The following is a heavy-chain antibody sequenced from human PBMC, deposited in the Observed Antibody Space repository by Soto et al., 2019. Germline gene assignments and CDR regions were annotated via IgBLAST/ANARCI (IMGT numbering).Heavy chain of an antibody. CDR1: GGTFSSYT. D-gene: IGHD6-13*01. CDR3: ARVRKDSSRIYYYYGMDV. V-gene: IGHV1-69*02. CDR2: IIPILGIA. Sequence: QVQLVQSGAEVKKPGSSVKVSCKASGGTFSSYTISWVRQAPGQGLEWMGRIIPILGIANYAQKCQGRVTITADKCTSTAYMELSSLRSEDTAVYDCARVRKDSSRIYYYYGMDVWGQGTTVTVSS. J-gene: IGHJ6*02.